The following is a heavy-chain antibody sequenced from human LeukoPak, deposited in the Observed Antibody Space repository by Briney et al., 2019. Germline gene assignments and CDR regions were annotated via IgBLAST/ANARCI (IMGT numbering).Heavy chain of an antibody. CDR1: GFTFSSYA. CDR2: VSGSGGST. CDR3: GKDLRGQIVVVPAATVWGY. V-gene: IGHV3-23*01. Sequence: QPGGSLRLSCAASGFTFSSYAMRWVRQAPGKGLEWVSAVSGSGGSTYYANSVKGRFTISRDNSKNTLYLQMNSLRAEDTAVYYCGKDLRGQIVVVPAATVWGYWGQGTLVTVSS. J-gene: IGHJ4*02. D-gene: IGHD2-2*01.